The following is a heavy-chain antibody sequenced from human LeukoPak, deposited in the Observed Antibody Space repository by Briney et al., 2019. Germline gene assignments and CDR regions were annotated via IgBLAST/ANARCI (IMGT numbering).Heavy chain of an antibody. CDR1: GGSISSSDYY. Sequence: PPETLSLTCTVSGGSISSSDYYWGWIRQPPGTGLEWIGCIYYSGSTYYSPSLKSRVTISKDTSKNQFSLKVTAVTAADTAVYYCARRRWASSNVDYWGQGTLVTVSS. CDR3: ARRRWASSNVDY. V-gene: IGHV4-39*01. J-gene: IGHJ4*02. D-gene: IGHD1-1*01. CDR2: IYYSGST.